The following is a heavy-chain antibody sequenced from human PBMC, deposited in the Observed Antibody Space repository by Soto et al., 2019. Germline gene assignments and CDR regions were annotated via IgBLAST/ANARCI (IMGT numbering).Heavy chain of an antibody. Sequence: ASVKVSCKASGYTFTGYYMHWVRQAPGQGLEWMGWINPNSGGTNYAQKLQGRVTMTTDTSTSTAYMELRSLRSDDTAVYYCARDCGGDCYTYYYGMDVWGQGTTVTVSS. J-gene: IGHJ6*02. CDR1: GYTFTGYY. V-gene: IGHV1-2*02. D-gene: IGHD2-21*02. CDR3: ARDCGGDCYTYYYGMDV. CDR2: INPNSGGT.